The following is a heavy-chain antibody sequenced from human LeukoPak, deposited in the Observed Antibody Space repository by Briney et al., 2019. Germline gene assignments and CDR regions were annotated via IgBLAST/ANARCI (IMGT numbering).Heavy chain of an antibody. Sequence: ASVKVSCKASGYTFTSYGISWVRQATGQGLEWMGWMNPNSGNTGYAQKFQGRVSMTRNTSISTAYMELSSLRSEDTAVYYCARRITMVRGGSWFDPWGQGTLVTVSS. CDR1: GYTFTSYG. CDR2: MNPNSGNT. V-gene: IGHV1-8*02. J-gene: IGHJ5*02. D-gene: IGHD3-10*01. CDR3: ARRITMVRGGSWFDP.